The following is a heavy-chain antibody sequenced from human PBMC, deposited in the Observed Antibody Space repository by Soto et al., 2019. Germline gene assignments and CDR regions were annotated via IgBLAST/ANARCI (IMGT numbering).Heavy chain of an antibody. CDR3: ARMMGGGFRGTAFDF. CDR1: NGSISGDYY. Sequence: QLQESGPGLVKPSQTLSLTCTVSNGSISGDYYWTWVRQPPGKSLEWVGYIYHNGRPYYNPSLKVLRSIAVDTSNSQLSLTLHSVSAADTAVYICARMMGGGFRGTAFDFGGQGTLVTVSS. J-gene: IGHJ3*01. V-gene: IGHV4-30-4*01. CDR2: IYHNGRP. D-gene: IGHD2-15*01.